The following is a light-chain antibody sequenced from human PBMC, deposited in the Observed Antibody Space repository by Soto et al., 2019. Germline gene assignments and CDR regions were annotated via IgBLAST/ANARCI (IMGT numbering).Light chain of an antibody. Sequence: EIVLTQSPGTLSLSPGERATLSCRASQSVSSSYLAWYQQKPGQAPRLLIYDAANRATGIPDRFSGSGSGKDFTLTISRLEPEDFAVYYCQQYGSSPPLTFGGGTKVEIK. J-gene: IGKJ4*01. CDR3: QQYGSSPPLT. V-gene: IGKV3-20*01. CDR2: DAA. CDR1: QSVSSSY.